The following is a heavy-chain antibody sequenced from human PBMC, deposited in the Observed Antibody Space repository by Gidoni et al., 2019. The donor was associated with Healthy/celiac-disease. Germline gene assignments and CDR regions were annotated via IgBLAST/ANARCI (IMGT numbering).Heavy chain of an antibody. CDR2: ISGSGGST. CDR3: AKRERQRGYSYGPEDI. V-gene: IGHV3-23*01. Sequence: EVQLLESGGGLVQPGGSLRLSCAASGFTFVSYAMCWVRQAPGKGLEWVSAISGSGGSTYYADSVKGRFTISRDNSKNTVYLQMNSLRAEDTAVYYCAKRERQRGYSYGPEDIWGQGTMVTVSS. CDR1: GFTFVSYA. D-gene: IGHD5-18*01. J-gene: IGHJ3*02.